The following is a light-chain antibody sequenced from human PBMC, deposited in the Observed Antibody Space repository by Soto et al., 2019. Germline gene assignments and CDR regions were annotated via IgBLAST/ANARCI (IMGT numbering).Light chain of an antibody. Sequence: DIVMTQSPDSLAVSLGERATINCKSSQSVLYSSNNKNYLAWYQQKPGQTPNLLIYWASTRESGVPDRFSGSGSGTDFTLTISSLQAEDGAGYYCQQYYSTPHAFGQGTRLEIK. CDR2: WAS. V-gene: IGKV4-1*01. CDR3: QQYYSTPHA. J-gene: IGKJ2*01. CDR1: QSVLYSSNNKNY.